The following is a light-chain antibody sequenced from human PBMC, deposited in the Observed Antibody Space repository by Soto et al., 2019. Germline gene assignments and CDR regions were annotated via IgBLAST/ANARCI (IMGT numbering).Light chain of an antibody. CDR3: SSYTSSSFWV. J-gene: IGLJ3*02. CDR1: SSDVGGYNY. CDR2: DVS. Sequence: QSVLTQPASVSGSPGQSITISCTGTSSDVGGYNYVSWYQQHPGKAAKLMIYDVSTRPPGVSNRFSGSKSGNTASLTISGLQAEDEADYYCSSYTSSSFWVFGGGTQLTVL. V-gene: IGLV2-14*01.